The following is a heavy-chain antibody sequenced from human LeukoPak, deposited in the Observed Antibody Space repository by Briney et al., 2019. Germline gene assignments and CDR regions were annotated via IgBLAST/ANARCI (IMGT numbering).Heavy chain of an antibody. CDR1: GFTFRNYL. Sequence: GGSLRLSCAVSGFTFRNYLMHWVRQPPGQGLVWVSRINQDESRAYADSVKGRFTVSRDNAKNMLYLQLNGLRAEDTAVYLCGRGGDGIDVWGQGTTVIVSS. D-gene: IGHD5-24*01. CDR2: INQDESRA. J-gene: IGHJ3*01. V-gene: IGHV3-74*01. CDR3: GRGGDGIDV.